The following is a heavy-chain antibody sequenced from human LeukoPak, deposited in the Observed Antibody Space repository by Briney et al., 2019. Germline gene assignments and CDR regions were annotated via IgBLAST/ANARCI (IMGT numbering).Heavy chain of an antibody. Sequence: SETLSLTCTVSVGSISSSSYYWGGIREPPGERLWWIGSIYYIGSTYYTPSLKSRVTISLDTSKTQFSLKLRSLTAAATAVYSCASESRLSPYTYYDSHDYWGQGTLVTVSS. J-gene: IGHJ4*02. D-gene: IGHD3-22*01. V-gene: IGHV4-39*07. CDR2: IYYIGST. CDR3: ASESRLSPYTYYDSHDY. CDR1: VGSISSSSYY.